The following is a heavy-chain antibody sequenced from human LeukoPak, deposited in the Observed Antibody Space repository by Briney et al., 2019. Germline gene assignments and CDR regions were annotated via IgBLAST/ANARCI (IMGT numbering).Heavy chain of an antibody. CDR2: IYYSGST. CDR1: GGSISSYY. V-gene: IGHV4-59*08. J-gene: IGHJ5*02. Sequence: SETLSLTCAVYGGSISSYYWSWIRQPPGKGLEWIGYIYYSGSTNYNPSLKSRVTISVDTSKNQFSLKLSSLTAADTAVYYCARLGMVRGVKSPSWFDPWGQGTLVTVSS. D-gene: IGHD3-10*01. CDR3: ARLGMVRGVKSPSWFDP.